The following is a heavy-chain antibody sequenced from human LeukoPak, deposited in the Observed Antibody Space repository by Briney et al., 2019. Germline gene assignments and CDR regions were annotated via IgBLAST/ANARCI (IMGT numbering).Heavy chain of an antibody. V-gene: IGHV1-8*03. CDR3: ARSRRGIAAAGTSYYFDY. D-gene: IGHD6-13*01. J-gene: IGHJ4*02. Sequence: ASVKVSCKASGDTFTSYDINWVRQATGQGLEWMGWMNPNSGNTGYAQKFQGRVTITRNTSKSTAYMELSSLRSEDTAMYYCARSRRGIAAAGTSYYFDYWGQGTLVTVSS. CDR2: MNPNSGNT. CDR1: GDTFTSYD.